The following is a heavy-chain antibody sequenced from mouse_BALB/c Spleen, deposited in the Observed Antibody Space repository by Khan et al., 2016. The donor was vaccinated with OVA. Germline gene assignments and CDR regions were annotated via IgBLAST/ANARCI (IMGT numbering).Heavy chain of an antibody. CDR3: ARGYGGEFDY. D-gene: IGHD1-1*02. V-gene: IGHV3-2*02. CDR1: GYSITSDYA. Sequence: EVELVESGPGLVKPSQSLSLTCTVTGYSITSDYAWNWIRQFPGNILGWMGFISYSGNTNYNPSLKSRISITRDTSKNQFFLQLNSVTTEAAARYYCARGYGGEFDYWGQGTTLTVSS. CDR2: ISYSGNT. J-gene: IGHJ2*01.